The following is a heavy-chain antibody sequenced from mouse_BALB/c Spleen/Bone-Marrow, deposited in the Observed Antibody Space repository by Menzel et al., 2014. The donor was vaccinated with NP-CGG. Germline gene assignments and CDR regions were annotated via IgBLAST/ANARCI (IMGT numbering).Heavy chain of an antibody. V-gene: IGHV1S56*01. J-gene: IGHJ2*01. CDR2: IFPGNFYT. Sequence: VQLVESGPELVKPGASVRISCKASGYTFTSYYIHWVKQRPGQGLEWIGWIFPGNFYTKFNENFKGRATLTADKSSSTASKQLSSLSFWASAVYFCAKVYYDFWGQGTTLTVSS. D-gene: IGHD1-1*01. CDR3: AKVYYDF. CDR1: GYTFTSYY.